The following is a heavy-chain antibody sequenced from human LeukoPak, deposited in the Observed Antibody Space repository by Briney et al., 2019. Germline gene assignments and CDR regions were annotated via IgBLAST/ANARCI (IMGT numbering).Heavy chain of an antibody. J-gene: IGHJ3*02. D-gene: IGHD4-17*01. CDR3: AKDSTTVTTSMGEAFDI. CDR2: ISYDGSNK. Sequence: GGSLRLSCAASGFTFSSYGMHWVRQAPGKGLEWVAVISYDGSNKYYADSVKGRFTISRDNSKTTLYLQMNSLRAEDTAVYYCAKDSTTVTTSMGEAFDIWGQGTVVTVSS. CDR1: GFTFSSYG. V-gene: IGHV3-30*18.